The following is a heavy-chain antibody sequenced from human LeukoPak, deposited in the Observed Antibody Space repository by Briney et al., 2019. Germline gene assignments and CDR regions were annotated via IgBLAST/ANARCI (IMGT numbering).Heavy chain of an antibody. CDR3: ARVPYCGGDCYSPADY. CDR1: GFTFSSYG. CDR2: IRYDGSNK. Sequence: GGSLRLSCAASGFTFSSYGMHWVRQAPGKGLEWVAFIRYDGSNKYYADSVKGRFTISRDNSKNTLYLQMNSLRAEDTAVYYCARVPYCGGDCYSPADYWGQGTLVTVST. J-gene: IGHJ4*02. D-gene: IGHD2-21*01. V-gene: IGHV3-30*02.